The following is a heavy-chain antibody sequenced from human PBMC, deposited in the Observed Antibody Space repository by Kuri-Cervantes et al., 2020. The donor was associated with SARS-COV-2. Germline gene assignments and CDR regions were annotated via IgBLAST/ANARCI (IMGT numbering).Heavy chain of an antibody. J-gene: IGHJ4*02. Sequence: GGSLRLSCAASGFTFISYWMSWVRQAPGKGLEWVPSISSSSSYIYYADSVKGRFTISRDNSKNTLYLQMNGLRHEDTAVYYCAKWGLGYCTGVSCYSQSANDYWGQGTLVTVSS. CDR3: AKWGLGYCTGVSCYSQSANDY. CDR2: ISSSSSYI. D-gene: IGHD2-15*01. V-gene: IGHV3-21*01. CDR1: GFTFISYW.